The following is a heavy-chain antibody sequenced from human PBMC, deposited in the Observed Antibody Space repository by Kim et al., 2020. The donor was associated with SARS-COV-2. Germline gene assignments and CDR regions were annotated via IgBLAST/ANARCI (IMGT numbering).Heavy chain of an antibody. Sequence: SVKVSCKASGGTFSSYAISWVRQAPGQGLEWMGGIIPIFGTANYAQKFQGRVTITADESTSTAYMELSSLRSEDTAVYYCARWGGDGYSSSWAPGSEYDFDYWGQGTLVTVSS. CDR3: ARWGGDGYSSSWAPGSEYDFDY. J-gene: IGHJ4*02. CDR2: IIPIFGTA. D-gene: IGHD6-13*01. CDR1: GGTFSSYA. V-gene: IGHV1-69*13.